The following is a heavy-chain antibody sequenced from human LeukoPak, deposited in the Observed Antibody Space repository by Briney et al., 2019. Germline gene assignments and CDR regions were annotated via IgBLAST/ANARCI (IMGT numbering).Heavy chain of an antibody. CDR3: ARADLGSCSGGSCYGHY. Sequence: GGSLRLSCAASGFTFSSYAMHWVRQAPGKGLEGVAFISYDGSNKYYADSVEGRFTISRDNSKNTLYLQMNSLRAEDTAVYYCARADLGSCSGGSCYGHYWGQGTLVTVSS. CDR1: GFTFSSYA. J-gene: IGHJ4*02. CDR2: ISYDGSNK. D-gene: IGHD2-15*01. V-gene: IGHV3-30-3*01.